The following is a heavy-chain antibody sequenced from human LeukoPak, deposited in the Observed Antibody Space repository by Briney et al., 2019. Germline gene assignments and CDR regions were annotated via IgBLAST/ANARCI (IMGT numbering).Heavy chain of an antibody. D-gene: IGHD6-19*01. J-gene: IGHJ4*02. CDR3: ARTVPGHPDDYFDY. CDR1: GFTFSRHW. V-gene: IGHV3-7*01. CDR2: MNQDGSAI. Sequence: GGSLRLSCAASGFTFSRHWMSWVRQAPGKGLERVAHMNQDGSAIYSIDSVKGRFTISGDNDKNSLYLHMSGLTVADTAVYYCARTVPGHPDDYFDYWGQGTLVTVSS.